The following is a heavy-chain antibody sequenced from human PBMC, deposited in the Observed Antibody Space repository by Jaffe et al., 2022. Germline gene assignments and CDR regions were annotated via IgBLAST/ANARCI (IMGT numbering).Heavy chain of an antibody. J-gene: IGHJ5*02. CDR2: IYTSGST. D-gene: IGHD5-18*01. Sequence: QVQLQESGPGLVKPSQTLSLTCTVSGGSISSGSYYWSWIRQPAGKGLEWIGRIYTSGSTNYNPSLKSRVTISVDTSKNQFSLKLSSVTAADTAVYYCARDLRGYSYGAKTNWFDPWGQGTLVTVSS. V-gene: IGHV4-61*02. CDR3: ARDLRGYSYGAKTNWFDP. CDR1: GGSISSGSYY.